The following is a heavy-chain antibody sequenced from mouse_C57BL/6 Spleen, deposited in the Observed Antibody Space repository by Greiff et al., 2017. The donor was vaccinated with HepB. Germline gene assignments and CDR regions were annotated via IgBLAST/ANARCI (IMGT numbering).Heavy chain of an antibody. CDR3: ARRYYGSSYWYFDV. J-gene: IGHJ1*03. Sequence: VQLQQSGPELVKPGASVKISCKASGYSFTDYNMNWVKQSNGKSLEWIGVINPNYGTTSYNQKFKGKATLTVDQYSSTAYMQLNSLTSEDSAVYYCARRYYGSSYWYFDVWGTGTTVTVSS. CDR2: INPNYGTT. D-gene: IGHD1-1*01. CDR1: GYSFTDYN. V-gene: IGHV1-39*01.